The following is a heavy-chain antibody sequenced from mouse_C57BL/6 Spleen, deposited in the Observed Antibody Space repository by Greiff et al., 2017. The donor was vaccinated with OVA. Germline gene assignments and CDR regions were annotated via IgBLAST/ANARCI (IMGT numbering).Heavy chain of an antibody. J-gene: IGHJ4*01. CDR1: GFTFTDYY. V-gene: IGHV7-3*01. Sequence: EVNVVESGGGLVQPGGSLSLSCAASGFTFTDYYMSWVRQPPGKALEWLGFIRNKANGYTTEYSASVKGRFTISRDNSQSILHLQMNALRAEDSATYYCARSLYYYGSSYDAMDYWGQGTSVTVSS. CDR3: ARSLYYYGSSYDAMDY. CDR2: IRNKANGYTT. D-gene: IGHD1-1*01.